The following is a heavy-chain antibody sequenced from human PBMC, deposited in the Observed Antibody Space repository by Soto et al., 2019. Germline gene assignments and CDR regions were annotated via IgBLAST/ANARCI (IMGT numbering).Heavy chain of an antibody. CDR2: IYPGDSDT. V-gene: IGHV5-51*01. Sequence: PVEALQISGQGSGYSFTSYCNAWVRQMPRKSLEWMGIIYPGDSDTRYSPSFQGQVTISADKSISTAYLQWSSLKASDTAMYYCARPRDGHKGKNYYGMDVWGQGTTVTVSS. J-gene: IGHJ6*02. CDR1: GYSFTSYC. CDR3: ARPRDGHKGKNYYGMDV.